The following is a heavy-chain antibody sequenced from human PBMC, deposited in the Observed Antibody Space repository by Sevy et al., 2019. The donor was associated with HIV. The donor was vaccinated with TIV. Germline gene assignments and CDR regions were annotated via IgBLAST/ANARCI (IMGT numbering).Heavy chain of an antibody. J-gene: IGHJ5*02. Sequence: SETLSLTCAVYGGSFSGYYWSWIRQPPGKGLEWIGEINHSGSTNYNPPLKSRVTISVDTSKNQFSLKLSSVTAADTAVYYCARGLVVTARINWFDPWGQGTLVTVSS. CDR1: GGSFSGYY. V-gene: IGHV4-34*01. D-gene: IGHD2-21*02. CDR3: ARGLVVTARINWFDP. CDR2: INHSGST.